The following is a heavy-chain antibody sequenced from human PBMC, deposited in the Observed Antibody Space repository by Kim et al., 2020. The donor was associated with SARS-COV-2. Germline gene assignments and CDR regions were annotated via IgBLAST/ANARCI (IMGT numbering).Heavy chain of an antibody. J-gene: IGHJ3*02. CDR1: GFTFSSYA. CDR2: ISGSGGST. CDR3: AKDRLAAAAHAFDI. D-gene: IGHD6-13*01. V-gene: IGHV3-23*01. Sequence: GGSLRLSCAASGFTFSSYAMSWVRQAPGKGLEWVSSISGSGGSTYYADSVKGRFTISRDNSKNTMYLQMNSLRVEDTAVYYCAKDRLAAAAHAFDIWGQETMVTVSS.